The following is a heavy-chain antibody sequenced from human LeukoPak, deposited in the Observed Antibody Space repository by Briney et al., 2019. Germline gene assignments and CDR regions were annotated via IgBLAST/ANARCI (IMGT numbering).Heavy chain of an antibody. V-gene: IGHV3-21*01. CDR3: AREQTTVTTFGFDP. CDR1: GFTFSSYS. Sequence: GGSLRLSCAASGFTFSSYSMNWVRQAPGKGLEWVSSITSSSSYIYYADSVKGRFTISRDNAKNSLYLQMNSLRAEDTAVYYCAREQTTVTTFGFDPWGQGTLVTVSS. CDR2: ITSSSSYI. D-gene: IGHD4-17*01. J-gene: IGHJ5*02.